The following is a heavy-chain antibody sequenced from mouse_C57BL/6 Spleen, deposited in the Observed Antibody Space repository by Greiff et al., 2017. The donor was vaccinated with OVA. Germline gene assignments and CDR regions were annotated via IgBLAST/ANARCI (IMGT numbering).Heavy chain of an antibody. CDR3: ARERKLSGHDY. J-gene: IGHJ2*01. D-gene: IGHD4-1*01. V-gene: IGHV1-72*01. CDR1: GYTFTSYW. CDR2: IDPNSGGT. Sequence: QVQLQQPGAELVKPGASVKLSCKASGYTFTSYWMHWVKQRPGRGLEWIGRIDPNSGGTTYNEKFKSKATLTVDTPSSPAYRQISSLTSEDSAVEYCARERKLSGHDYWGQGTTLTVSS.